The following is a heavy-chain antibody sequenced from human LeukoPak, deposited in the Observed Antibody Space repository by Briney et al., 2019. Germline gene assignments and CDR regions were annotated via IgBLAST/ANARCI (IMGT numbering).Heavy chain of an antibody. J-gene: IGHJ4*02. CDR3: ARLADSSGFYDYFDY. Sequence: GESLKISCEGSGYSFTSYWIGWVRQMPGKGLEWVAIIYPGDSDTIYSPSFQGQVTISADNSISTAYLQWSSLKASDTAMYYCARLADSSGFYDYFDYWGRGPLVTVSS. D-gene: IGHD3-22*01. CDR1: GYSFTSYW. CDR2: IYPGDSDT. V-gene: IGHV5-51*01.